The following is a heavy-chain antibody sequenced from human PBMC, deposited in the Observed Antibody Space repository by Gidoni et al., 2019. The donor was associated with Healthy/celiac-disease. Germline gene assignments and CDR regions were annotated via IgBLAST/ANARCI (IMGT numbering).Heavy chain of an antibody. Sequence: QVQLQESGPGLVKPSQPLSLTCTVSGGSISSGGYYWSWIRQHPGKGLEWIGYIYYSGSTYYNPSLKSRVTISVDTSKNQFSLKLSSVTAADTAVYYCAGRRRLRINDAFDIWGQGTMVTVSS. CDR2: IYYSGST. CDR1: GGSISSGGYY. J-gene: IGHJ3*02. V-gene: IGHV4-31*03. CDR3: AGRRRLRINDAFDI. D-gene: IGHD4-17*01.